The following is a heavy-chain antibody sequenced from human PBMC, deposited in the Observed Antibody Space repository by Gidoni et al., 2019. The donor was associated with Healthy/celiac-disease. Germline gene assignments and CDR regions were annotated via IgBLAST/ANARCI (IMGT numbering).Heavy chain of an antibody. CDR2: IDWDDDK. CDR3: ARHYYGSGSFDY. V-gene: IGHV2-70*15. Sequence: QVTLRESGPALVKPTQTLTLTCTFSGFPLSTSGMCVSWIRQPPGKALEWLARIDWDDDKYYSTSLKTRLTISKDTSKNQVVLTMTNMDPVDTATYYCARHYYGSGSFDYWGQGTLVTVSS. D-gene: IGHD3-10*01. J-gene: IGHJ4*02. CDR1: GFPLSTSGMC.